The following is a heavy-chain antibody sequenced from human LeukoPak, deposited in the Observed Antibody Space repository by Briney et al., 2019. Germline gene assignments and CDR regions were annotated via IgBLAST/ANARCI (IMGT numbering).Heavy chain of an antibody. J-gene: IGHJ4*02. CDR1: GSTFSSYG. V-gene: IGHV3-23*01. CDR3: AKAVGIVVVTADYDY. CDR2: IGGSGGTTT. Sequence: PGGSLRLSCAASGSTFSSYGMNWVRQAPGKGLEWVSGIGGSGGTTTYYADSVKGRFTISRDNSKNTLYLQMNSLRAEDTAVYYCAKAVGIVVVTADYDYWGQGTLVTVSS. D-gene: IGHD2-21*02.